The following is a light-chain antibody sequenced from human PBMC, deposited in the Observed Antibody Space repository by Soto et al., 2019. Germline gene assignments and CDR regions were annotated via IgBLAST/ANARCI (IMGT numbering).Light chain of an antibody. J-gene: IGKJ1*01. CDR2: SAS. V-gene: IGKV3-20*01. Sequence: EIVLTQSPGTLSLSPGERATLSCRASQSVSSTYLAWYQQKPGQAPRLLIYSASSRATGIPDRFRGSGSATDFTLTLSRLEPEDVAVYYCQQYGRSPRTFGQGNKVEIK. CDR3: QQYGRSPRT. CDR1: QSVSSTY.